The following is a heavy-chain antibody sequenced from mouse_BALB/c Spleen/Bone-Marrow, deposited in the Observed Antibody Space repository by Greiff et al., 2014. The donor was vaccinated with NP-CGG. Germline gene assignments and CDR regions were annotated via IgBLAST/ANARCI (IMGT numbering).Heavy chain of an antibody. Sequence: EVQLQQSGPELVKPGASVKMSCKASGYTFTSYVIHWVKQKPGQGLEWIGYINPYNDATKFNERFKGKATLTSDKSSSTAYMVLSSLTSEDSAVYYCAREGADYFDYWGQGTTLTVSS. CDR1: GYTFTSYV. J-gene: IGHJ2*01. V-gene: IGHV1-14*01. CDR3: AREGADYFDY. D-gene: IGHD3-3*01. CDR2: INPYNDAT.